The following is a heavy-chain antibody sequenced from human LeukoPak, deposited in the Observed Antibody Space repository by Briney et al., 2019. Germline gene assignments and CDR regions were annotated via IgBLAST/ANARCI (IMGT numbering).Heavy chain of an antibody. J-gene: IGHJ6*02. CDR1: GGTFSSYA. CDR3: AVPPYYYGSGSSYYGMDV. D-gene: IGHD3-10*01. V-gene: IGHV1-69*04. Sequence: SVKVSCKASGGTFSSYAISWVRQAPGQGLEWMGRIIPILGIANYAQKFQGRVTITADKSTSTDYMELSSLRSEDTAVYYCAVPPYYYGSGSSYYGMDVWGQGTTVTVSS. CDR2: IIPILGIA.